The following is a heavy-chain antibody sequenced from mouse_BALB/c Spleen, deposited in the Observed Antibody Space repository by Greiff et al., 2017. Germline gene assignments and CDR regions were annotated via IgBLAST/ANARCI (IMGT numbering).Heavy chain of an antibody. V-gene: IGHV1S135*01. CDR1: GYAFTSYN. CDR2: IDPYNGGT. CDR3: ARQGVYGYVLFAY. J-gene: IGHJ3*01. Sequence: EVQLKQSGPELVKPGASVKVSCKASGYAFTSYNMYWVKQSHGKSLEWIGYIDPYNGGTSYNQKFKGKATLTVDKSSSTAYMHLNSLTSEDSAVYYCARQGVYGYVLFAYWGQGTLVTVSA. D-gene: IGHD2-2*01.